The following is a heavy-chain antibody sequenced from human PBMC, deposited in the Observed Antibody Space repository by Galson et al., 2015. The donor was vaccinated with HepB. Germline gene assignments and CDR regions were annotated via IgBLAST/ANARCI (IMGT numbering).Heavy chain of an antibody. CDR2: ISWDGGST. CDR1: GFTFDDYT. J-gene: IGHJ4*02. CDR3: AKELSQQLVLDN. V-gene: IGHV3-43*01. Sequence: SLRLSCAASGFTFDDYTMHWVRQAPGKGLEWVSLISWDGGSTYYADSVKGRFTISRDNSKNSLYLQMNSLRTEDTALYYCAKELSQQLVLDNWGQGTLVTVSS. D-gene: IGHD6-13*01.